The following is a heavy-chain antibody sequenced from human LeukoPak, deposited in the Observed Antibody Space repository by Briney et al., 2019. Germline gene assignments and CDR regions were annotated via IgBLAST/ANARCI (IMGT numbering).Heavy chain of an antibody. CDR3: ARAAGATEGAYYYYYMDV. Sequence: SETLSLTCTVSGGSISSYYWSWIRQPPGKGLEWIGYIYYSGSTNYSPSLKSRVTISVDTSKNQFSLKLSSVTAADTAVYYCARAAGATEGAYYYYYMDVWGKGTTVTVSS. CDR1: GGSISSYY. D-gene: IGHD1-26*01. J-gene: IGHJ6*03. CDR2: IYYSGST. V-gene: IGHV4-59*01.